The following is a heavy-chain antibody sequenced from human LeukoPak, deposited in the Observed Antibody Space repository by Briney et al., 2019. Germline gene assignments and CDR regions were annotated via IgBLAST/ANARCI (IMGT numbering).Heavy chain of an antibody. CDR3: AKGPNDYGDYELDY. CDR1: GFTFDDYA. J-gene: IGHJ4*02. V-gene: IGHV3-23*01. Sequence: GRSLRLSCAASGFTFDDYAMHWVRQAPGKGLEWVSAISGSGGSTYYADSVKGRFTISRDNSKNTLYLQMNSLRAEDTAVYYCAKGPNDYGDYELDYWGQGTLVTVSS. CDR2: ISGSGGST. D-gene: IGHD4-17*01.